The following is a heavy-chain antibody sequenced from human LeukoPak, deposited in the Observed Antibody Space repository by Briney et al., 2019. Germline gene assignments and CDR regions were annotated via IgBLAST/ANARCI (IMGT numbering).Heavy chain of an antibody. Sequence: RRSLTLSCVASGFTLSSYAMHWVRQAPGKGLEWVAVIWYDGSNKYYADSVKGRFTISRDNSKHTLYLQMNSLGAEDTAVYYCARDLSGSCMDVWGQGTTVTVSS. CDR2: IWYDGSNK. D-gene: IGHD2-15*01. V-gene: IGHV3-33*08. CDR3: ARDLSGSCMDV. J-gene: IGHJ6*02. CDR1: GFTLSSYA.